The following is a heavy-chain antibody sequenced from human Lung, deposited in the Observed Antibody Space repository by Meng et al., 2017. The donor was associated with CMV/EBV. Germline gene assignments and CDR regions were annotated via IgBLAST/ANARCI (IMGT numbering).Heavy chain of an antibody. D-gene: IGHD1-14*01. Sequence: SCKASRYSFTSYYIHWVRQAPGQGLDWMGIINPSAGSTTYAQKFQGRVTMTRDTSTATVYMELSSLRSDDTAVYYCARGPDLNWFDPWGQGTLVTVSS. CDR2: INPSAGST. CDR3: ARGPDLNWFDP. CDR1: RYSFTSYY. V-gene: IGHV1-46*01. J-gene: IGHJ5*02.